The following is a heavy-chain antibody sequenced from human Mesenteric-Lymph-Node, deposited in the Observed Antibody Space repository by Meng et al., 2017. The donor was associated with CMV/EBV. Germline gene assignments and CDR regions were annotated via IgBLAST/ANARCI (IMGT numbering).Heavy chain of an antibody. J-gene: IGHJ5*02. D-gene: IGHD2/OR15-2a*01. CDR1: GYTFTDFY. CDR3: ARDNVNPEGFDP. V-gene: IGHV1-2*06. CDR2: INPNSGVS. Sequence: QVQLVRSRAEVGKPGASAMVPCKASGYTFTDFYIHWVRQAPGQGLEWMGRINPNSGVSNSAQNFQSRVNMTRDKSISTASMELGRLTSADTAVYYCARDNVNPEGFDPWGQGTLVTVSS.